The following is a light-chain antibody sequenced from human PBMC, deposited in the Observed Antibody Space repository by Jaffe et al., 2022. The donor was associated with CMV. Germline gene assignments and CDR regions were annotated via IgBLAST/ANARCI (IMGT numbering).Light chain of an antibody. CDR3: QQYGSSPRT. V-gene: IGKV3-20*01. CDR2: GAS. Sequence: EIVLTQSPGTLSLSPGERATLSCRASQSVSSSYLAWYRQKPGLAPRLLIYGASIRATGIPDRFSGSGSGTDFTLTISRLEPEDFAVYYCQQYGSSPRTFGQGTKVEIK. CDR1: QSVSSSY. J-gene: IGKJ1*01.